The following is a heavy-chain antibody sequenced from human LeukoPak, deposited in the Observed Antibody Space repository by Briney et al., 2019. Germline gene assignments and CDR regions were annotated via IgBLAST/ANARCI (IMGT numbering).Heavy chain of an antibody. J-gene: IGHJ4*02. CDR2: ISHDGSHK. Sequence: HPGGSLRLSCVASGFTFSGFSMHWVRQAPGNGLEWVAVISHDGSHKSYADSVRGRFTISRDNSKNTLSLQMNTLRPEDTALFYCARDPNRLADYGGDYFDHWGKGTLVTVSS. D-gene: IGHD4-23*01. V-gene: IGHV3-30*04. CDR3: ARDPNRLADYGGDYFDH. CDR1: GFTFSGFS.